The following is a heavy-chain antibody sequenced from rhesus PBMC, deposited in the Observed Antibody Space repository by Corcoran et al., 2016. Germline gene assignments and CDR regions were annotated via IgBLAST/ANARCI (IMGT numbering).Heavy chain of an antibody. CDR2: IYSRSESS. Sequence: QVQLQASGPGVVQPSETLSLPCAVSGGPISSGYCFWSWIRPPPGKGLEWIGGIYSRSESSNYSPSLKSRVTISKDTSKNQFSLKLSSVTATDTAVYYCARDYFGTGYFDYWGQGVLVTVSS. D-gene: IGHD3-28*01. J-gene: IGHJ4*01. V-gene: IGHV4S12*01. CDR1: GGPISSGYCF. CDR3: ARDYFGTGYFDY.